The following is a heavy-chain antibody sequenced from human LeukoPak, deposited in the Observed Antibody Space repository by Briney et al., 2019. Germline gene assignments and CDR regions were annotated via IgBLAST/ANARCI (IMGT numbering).Heavy chain of an antibody. J-gene: IGHJ4*02. Sequence: PGGSLRLSCAASGFTFSSYSMNWVRQAPGKGLEWVSYISSSSSTIYYADSVKGRFTISRDNAKNSLYLQMNSLRAEDTAVYYCARYAVAGTFDYWGQGTLVTVSS. D-gene: IGHD6-19*01. V-gene: IGHV3-48*01. CDR1: GFTFSSYS. CDR3: ARYAVAGTFDY. CDR2: ISSSSSTI.